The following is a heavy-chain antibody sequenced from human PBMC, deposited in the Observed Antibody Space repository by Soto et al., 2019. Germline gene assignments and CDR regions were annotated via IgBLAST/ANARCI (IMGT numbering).Heavy chain of an antibody. V-gene: IGHV3-23*01. CDR2: ISGSGGST. CDR3: AKVLRFLEWSTPTYYFDY. J-gene: IGHJ4*02. D-gene: IGHD3-3*01. Sequence: PGGSLRLSCAASGFTFSSYAMSWVRQAPGKGLEWVSAISGSGGSTYYADSVKGRFTISRDNSKNTLYLQMNSLRAEDTAVYYCAKVLRFLEWSTPTYYFDYWGQGTLVTVSS. CDR1: GFTFSSYA.